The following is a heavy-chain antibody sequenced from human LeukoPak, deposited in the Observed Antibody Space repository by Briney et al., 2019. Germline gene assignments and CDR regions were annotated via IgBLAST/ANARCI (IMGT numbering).Heavy chain of an antibody. J-gene: IGHJ4*02. V-gene: IGHV4-59*01. CDR3: ARDLNPRSWGSYSAI. CDR1: GGSISSYY. D-gene: IGHD1-26*01. CDR2: IYYSGST. Sequence: NPSETLSLTCTVSGGSISSYYWSWIRQPPGKGLEWIGYIYYSGSTNYNPSLKSRVTISVDTSKNQYSLKLSSVTAADTAVYYCARDLNPRSWGSYSAIWGQGTLVTVSS.